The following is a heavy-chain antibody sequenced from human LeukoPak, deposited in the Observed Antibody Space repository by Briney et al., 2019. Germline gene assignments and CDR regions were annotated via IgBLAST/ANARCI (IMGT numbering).Heavy chain of an antibody. Sequence: SVKVSCKASGGTFSSYAISWVRQAPGQGLEWMGGIIPIFGASNYAQKFQGRVTITADESTSTAYMELSSLRSEDTAVYYCARGQYQLLQNWFDPWGQGTLVTVSS. J-gene: IGHJ5*02. D-gene: IGHD2-2*01. CDR3: ARGQYQLLQNWFDP. CDR1: GGTFSSYA. V-gene: IGHV1-69*13. CDR2: IIPIFGAS.